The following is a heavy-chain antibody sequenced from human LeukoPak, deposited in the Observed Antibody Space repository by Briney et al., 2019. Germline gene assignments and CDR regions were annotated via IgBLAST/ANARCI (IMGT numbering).Heavy chain of an antibody. J-gene: IGHJ4*02. Sequence: PSETLSLTCTVSGGSISSSSYYWGWIRQPPGKGLEWIGSIYYSGSTYYNPSLKSRVTISVDTSKNQFSLKLSSVTAADTAVYYCARPKAGRDRDYWGQGTLVTVSS. D-gene: IGHD3-10*01. V-gene: IGHV4-39*01. CDR2: IYYSGST. CDR3: ARPKAGRDRDY. CDR1: GGSISSSSYY.